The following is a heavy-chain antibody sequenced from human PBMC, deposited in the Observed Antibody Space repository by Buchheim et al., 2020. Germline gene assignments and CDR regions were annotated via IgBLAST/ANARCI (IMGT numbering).Heavy chain of an antibody. CDR3: ARTQLERRWGLKGGFGS. CDR1: GGPVSITGHF. J-gene: IGHJ5*01. CDR2: IYYSGTT. V-gene: IGHV4-31*03. D-gene: IGHD1-1*01. Sequence: QVQLHESGPRLVKSSETLSLTCTVSGGPVSITGHFWSWIRQRPGQGLEWIGYIYYSGTTYYNPSLKSRVTLSIDTPTNQFSLTLNSVTVADTAVYYCARTQLERRWGLKGGFGSWGQGTL.